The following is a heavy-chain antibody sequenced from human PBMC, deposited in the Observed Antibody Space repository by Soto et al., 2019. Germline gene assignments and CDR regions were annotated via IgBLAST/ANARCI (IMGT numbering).Heavy chain of an antibody. CDR1: GGSISSGDYY. J-gene: IGHJ6*02. CDR2: IYYSGST. V-gene: IGHV4-30-4*01. Sequence: SETLSLTCTVSGGSISSGDYYWSWIRQPPGKGLEWIGYIYYSGSTYYNPSLKSRVTISVDTSKNQFSLKLSSVTAADTAVYYCARVYNDYYYGMDVWGQGTTVTVSS. CDR3: ARVYNDYYYGMDV. D-gene: IGHD1-1*01.